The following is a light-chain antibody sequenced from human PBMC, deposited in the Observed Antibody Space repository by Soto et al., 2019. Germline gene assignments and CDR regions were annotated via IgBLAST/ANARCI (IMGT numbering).Light chain of an antibody. J-gene: IGKJ1*01. CDR2: GAS. V-gene: IGKV3-20*01. CDR1: QSVSSSY. CDR3: QQYGSSHPWT. Sequence: EIVLTQSPGTLSLSPGERATLSCRASQSVSSSYLAWYQQKPGQAPRLLIYGASSRATGIPDRFGGSGSGTDFTLTISRLEPEDFAVYYCQQYGSSHPWTFGQGTKVEIK.